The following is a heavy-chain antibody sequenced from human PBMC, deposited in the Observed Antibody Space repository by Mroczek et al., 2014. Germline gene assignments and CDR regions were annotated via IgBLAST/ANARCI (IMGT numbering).Heavy chain of an antibody. CDR1: GGSISSSSYY. V-gene: IGHV4-39*01. D-gene: IGHD6-13*01. J-gene: IGHJ4*02. CDR2: IYYSGST. CDR3: ARQISLGIAAAGTPRFIDY. Sequence: QVQLQESGPGLVKPSETLSLTCTVSGGSISSSSYYWGWIRQPPGKGLEWIGSIYYSGSTYYNPSLKSRVTISVDTSKNQFSLKLSSVTAADTAVYYCARQISLGIAAAGTPRFIDYWGQGTLVTVSS.